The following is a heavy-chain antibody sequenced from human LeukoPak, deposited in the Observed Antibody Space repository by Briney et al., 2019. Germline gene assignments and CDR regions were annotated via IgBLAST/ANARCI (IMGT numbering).Heavy chain of an antibody. CDR1: GGSISSSSYY. V-gene: IGHV4-39*07. CDR2: IYYSGST. D-gene: IGHD2-8*01. Sequence: SETLSLTCTVSGGSISSSSYYWGWIRQPPGKGLEWIGSIYYSGSTYYNPSLKSRVTISIDTSKNQFSLKLRSVTAADTAVYYCARDRGQYDIDAFDIWGQGTMVTVSS. J-gene: IGHJ3*02. CDR3: ARDRGQYDIDAFDI.